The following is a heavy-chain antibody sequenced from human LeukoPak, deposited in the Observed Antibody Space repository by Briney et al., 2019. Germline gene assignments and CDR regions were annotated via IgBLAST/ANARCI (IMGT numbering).Heavy chain of an antibody. CDR1: GYTFTGYY. D-gene: IGHD5-18*01. V-gene: IGHV1-2*02. Sequence: GASVKVSCKAPGYTFTGYYVHWVRQAPGQGLEWMGWVNPSSGGTNYAQKFQGRVTMTGDTSISTAYMELSRLSSDDTAVYFCAGRPDTAMVPIFDYWGQGTLVTVSS. J-gene: IGHJ4*02. CDR2: VNPSSGGT. CDR3: AGRPDTAMVPIFDY.